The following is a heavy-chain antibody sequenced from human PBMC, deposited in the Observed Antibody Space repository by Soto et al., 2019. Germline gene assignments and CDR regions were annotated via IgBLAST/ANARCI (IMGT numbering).Heavy chain of an antibody. Sequence: QLQLQESGSGLVKPSQTLSLTCAVSGGSISSGGYSWSWIRQPPGKGLEWIGYIYHSGGTYYNPSFKSRVTISVDRSKNQFALKLSSVTAADTAVYYCAAGGGLPRYYWGQGTLVTVSS. CDR3: AAGGGLPRYY. CDR1: GGSISSGGYS. J-gene: IGHJ4*02. CDR2: IYHSGGT. D-gene: IGHD5-12*01. V-gene: IGHV4-30-2*01.